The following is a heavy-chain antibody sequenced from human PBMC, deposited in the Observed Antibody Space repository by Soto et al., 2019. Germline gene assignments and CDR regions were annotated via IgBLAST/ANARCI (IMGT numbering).Heavy chain of an antibody. Sequence: SETLSLTCTVSGGSISSSSYYWGWIRQPPGKGLEWIGSIYYSGSTYYNPSLKSRVTISVDTSKNQFSLKLSSVTAADTAVYYGAIRLEGDYVWGSYRTLYYFDYWGQGTLVTVSS. J-gene: IGHJ4*02. V-gene: IGHV4-39*01. CDR2: IYYSGST. CDR3: AIRLEGDYVWGSYRTLYYFDY. CDR1: GGSISSSSYY. D-gene: IGHD3-16*02.